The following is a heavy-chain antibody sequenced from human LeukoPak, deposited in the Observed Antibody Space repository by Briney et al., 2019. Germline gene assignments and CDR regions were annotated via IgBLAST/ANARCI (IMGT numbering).Heavy chain of an antibody. V-gene: IGHV4-38-2*01. Sequence: PSETLSLTCAVSGYSISSGYYWGWIRQPPGKGLEWIGSIHRSGNTYYNASLKSRVTISVDTSKNQLSLKLSSVTAADTAVYYCARTVYMGGRGGFYFDHWGQGTLVTVSS. CDR1: GYSISSGYY. CDR2: IHRSGNT. J-gene: IGHJ4*02. CDR3: ARTVYMGGRGGFYFDH. D-gene: IGHD3-16*01.